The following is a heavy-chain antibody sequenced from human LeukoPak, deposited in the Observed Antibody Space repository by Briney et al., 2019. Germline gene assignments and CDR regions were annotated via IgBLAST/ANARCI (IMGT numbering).Heavy chain of an antibody. V-gene: IGHV4-30-4*08. Sequence: SETLSLTCTVSGGSISSGDYYWNWIRQPPGKGLEWIGYISYSGSTYFNPSLRSRVTISVDTSENQFSLKLSSVTAADTAVYYFARETYYYDSSGLPHYYMDVWGKGTTVTVSS. J-gene: IGHJ6*03. CDR1: GGSISSGDYY. CDR3: ARETYYYDSSGLPHYYMDV. CDR2: ISYSGST. D-gene: IGHD3-22*01.